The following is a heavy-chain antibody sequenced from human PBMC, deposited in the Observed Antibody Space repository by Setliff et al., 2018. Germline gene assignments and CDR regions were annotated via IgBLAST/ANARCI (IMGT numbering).Heavy chain of an antibody. J-gene: IGHJ4*02. V-gene: IGHV4-4*02. CDR3: TVYNTGSSKDHY. CDR1: GGSISSSNW. CDR2: INHSGST. D-gene: IGHD2-8*02. Sequence: SETLSLTCAVSGGSISSSNWWSWVRQPPGKGLEWIGEINHSGSTNYNPSLKSRVTIPVDTSKNQFSLKLSSVTAADTALYYCTVYNTGSSKDHYWGQGTPVTVSS.